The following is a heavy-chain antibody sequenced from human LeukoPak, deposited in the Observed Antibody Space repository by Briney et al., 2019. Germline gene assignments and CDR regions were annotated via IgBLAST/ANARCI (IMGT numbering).Heavy chain of an antibody. CDR1: GGSFSGYY. CDR2: INHRGST. J-gene: IGHJ4*02. D-gene: IGHD6-13*01. Sequence: PSETLSLTCAVYGGSFSGYYWSWIRQPPGKGLEWIGEINHRGSTNYNPSLKSRVTISVDTSKNQFSLKLSSVTAADTAVYYCARAAAGRFDYWGQGTLVTVSS. CDR3: ARAAAGRFDY. V-gene: IGHV4-34*01.